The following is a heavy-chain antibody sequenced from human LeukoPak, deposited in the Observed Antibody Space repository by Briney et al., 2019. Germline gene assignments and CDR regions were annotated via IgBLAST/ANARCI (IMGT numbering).Heavy chain of an antibody. D-gene: IGHD1-1*01. J-gene: IGHJ4*02. CDR2: ISANNGDT. Sequence: ASVKVSCKASGYAFTSYGISWVRQAPGQGLEWMGWISANNGDTDYPPKLQDRVTMTTDTYTSTAYMELRSLRSDDTAMYYCARESHETREDYWGQGTLVTVSS. CDR1: GYAFTSYG. CDR3: ARESHETREDY. V-gene: IGHV1-18*01.